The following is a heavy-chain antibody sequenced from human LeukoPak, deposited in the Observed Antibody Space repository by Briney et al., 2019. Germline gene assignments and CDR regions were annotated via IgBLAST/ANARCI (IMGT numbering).Heavy chain of an antibody. CDR2: IYTSGST. CDR3: ASTKRDDSSGYYLKPYAFDI. Sequence: SQTLSLTCTVSGGSISSGSYYWSWIRQPAGKGLGWIGRIYTSGSTNYNPSLKSRVTISVDTSKNQFSLKLSSVTAADTAVYYCASTKRDDSSGYYLKPYAFDIWGQGTMVTVSS. D-gene: IGHD3-22*01. J-gene: IGHJ3*02. V-gene: IGHV4-61*02. CDR1: GGSISSGSYY.